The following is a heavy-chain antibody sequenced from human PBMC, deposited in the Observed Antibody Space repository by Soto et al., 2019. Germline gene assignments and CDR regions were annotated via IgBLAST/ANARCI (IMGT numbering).Heavy chain of an antibody. CDR2: INHSGST. Sequence: SETLSLTCAVYGGSFSGYYWSWIRQPPGKGLEWIGEINHSGSTNYNPSLKSRVTISVDTSKNQFSLKLSSVTAADTAVYYCARGPPKLYYYGSGSFDPWGQGTLVTSPQ. D-gene: IGHD3-10*01. CDR3: ARGPPKLYYYGSGSFDP. V-gene: IGHV4-34*01. J-gene: IGHJ5*02. CDR1: GGSFSGYY.